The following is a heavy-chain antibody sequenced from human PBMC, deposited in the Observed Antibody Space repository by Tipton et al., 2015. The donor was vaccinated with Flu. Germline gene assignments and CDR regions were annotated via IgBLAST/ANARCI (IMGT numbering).Heavy chain of an antibody. CDR3: VRHVGATGEDY. V-gene: IGHV5-51*01. CDR2: IYPADSDT. Sequence: VQLVQSGAEVRKPGGSLKISCQGSGYTFTSHWIAWVRQIPGKGLEWMGIIYPADSDTRYSPSFQGQVTISADKSVSTAYLQWSSLKASDTAMYYCVRHVGATGEDYWGQGTLVIVSS. J-gene: IGHJ4*02. D-gene: IGHD3-16*01. CDR1: GYTFTSHW.